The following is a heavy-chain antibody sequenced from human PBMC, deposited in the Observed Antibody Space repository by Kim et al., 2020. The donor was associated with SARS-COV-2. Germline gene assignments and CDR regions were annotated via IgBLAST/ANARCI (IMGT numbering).Heavy chain of an antibody. D-gene: IGHD2-2*01. V-gene: IGHV1-18*01. CDR2: ISAYNGNT. CDR3: ARDRKGYCSSTSCYVYYYYGMDG. CDR1: GYTFTSYG. J-gene: IGHJ6*01. Sequence: ASVKVSCKASGYTFTSYGISWVRQAPGQGLEWMGWISAYNGNTNYAQKLQGRVTMTTDTSTSTAYMELRSLRSDDTAVYYCARDRKGYCSSTSCYVYYYYGMDGWGQGATVTVCS.